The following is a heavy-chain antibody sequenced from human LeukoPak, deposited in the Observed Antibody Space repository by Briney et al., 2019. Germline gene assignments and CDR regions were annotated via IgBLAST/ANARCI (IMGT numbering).Heavy chain of an antibody. V-gene: IGHV4-59*08. D-gene: IGHD3-9*01. CDR1: GGSISSYY. Sequence: SETLSLTCIVSGGSISSYYWSWIRQPPGKGLEWIGYIYYSGSTTYNPSLKSRVTISVDTSKNQFSLKLSSVTAADTAVYYCARHFSPLRYFVEWGQGTLVTVSS. J-gene: IGHJ4*02. CDR3: ARHFSPLRYFVE. CDR2: IYYSGST.